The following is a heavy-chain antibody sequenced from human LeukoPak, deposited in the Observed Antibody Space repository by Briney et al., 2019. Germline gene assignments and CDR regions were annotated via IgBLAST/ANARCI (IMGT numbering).Heavy chain of an antibody. J-gene: IGHJ4*02. CDR2: ISGSGGST. CDR3: VKDAVLRYFDWLPLDY. Sequence: GGSLRLSCAASGFTFSSYAMSWVRQAPGKGLEWVSAISGSGGSTYYADSVKGRFTISRDNSKNTLYLQMNSLRAEDTAVYYCVKDAVLRYFDWLPLDYWGQGTLVTVSS. D-gene: IGHD3-9*01. V-gene: IGHV3-23*01. CDR1: GFTFSSYA.